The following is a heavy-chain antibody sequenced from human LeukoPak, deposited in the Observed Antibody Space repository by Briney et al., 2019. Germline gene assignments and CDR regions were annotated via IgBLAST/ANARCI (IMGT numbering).Heavy chain of an antibody. Sequence: GGSLRLSCAASVFTFSSYWMHWVRQAPGKGLVWVSRINSDGSTSYADSVKGRFTISRDNAKNTLYVQMNSLRAEDTAVYYCARGRGQNFDLWGRGTLVTVSS. V-gene: IGHV3-74*01. CDR3: ARGRGQNFDL. CDR2: INSDGST. D-gene: IGHD3-10*01. CDR1: VFTFSSYW. J-gene: IGHJ2*01.